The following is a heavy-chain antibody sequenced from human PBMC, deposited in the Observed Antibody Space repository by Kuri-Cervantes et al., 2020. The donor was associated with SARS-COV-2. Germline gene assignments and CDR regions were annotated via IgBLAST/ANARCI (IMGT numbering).Heavy chain of an antibody. V-gene: IGHV3-30*02. D-gene: IGHD3-16*01. CDR2: IRHDGSDT. Sequence: GGSLRLSCAASGFIFNNYGIHWVRQAPGKGLEWVTFIRHDGSDTFYADSVKGRFTISRDNSKSTVYLQMNSLRPEDTAMYYCAKDWKVTSRDNSPWYYLDFWGQGTLVTVSS. CDR3: AKDWKVTSRDNSPWYYLDF. J-gene: IGHJ4*02. CDR1: GFIFNNYG.